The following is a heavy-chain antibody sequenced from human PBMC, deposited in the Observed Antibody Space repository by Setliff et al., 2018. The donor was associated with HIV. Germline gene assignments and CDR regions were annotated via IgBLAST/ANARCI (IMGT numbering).Heavy chain of an antibody. V-gene: IGHV4-34*01. J-gene: IGHJ4*02. Sequence: SETLSLTCAVYGGSLSGFYWTFIRQSPGKGLEWIGEVTQSGSTTYDPSLKSRITISVDTSKNQFSLKLTSVTAADMGVYYCARGRKKTLAVSGTRYFDFWGQGTLVTVSS. CDR1: GGSLSGFY. CDR2: VTQSGST. D-gene: IGHD6-19*01. CDR3: ARGRKKTLAVSGTRYFDF.